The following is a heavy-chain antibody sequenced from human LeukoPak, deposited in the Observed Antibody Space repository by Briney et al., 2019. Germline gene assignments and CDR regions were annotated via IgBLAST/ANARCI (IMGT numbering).Heavy chain of an antibody. D-gene: IGHD6-19*01. CDR3: ARDRGGGSGWYIFDY. J-gene: IGHJ4*02. V-gene: IGHV3-30*02. CDR1: GFTFSSYG. Sequence: PGGSLRLSCAASGFTFSSYGMHWVRQAPGKGLEWVAFIRYDGSNKYYADSVKGRFTISRDNSKNTLYLQMNSLRAEDTAVYYCARDRGGGSGWYIFDYWGQGTLVTVSS. CDR2: IRYDGSNK.